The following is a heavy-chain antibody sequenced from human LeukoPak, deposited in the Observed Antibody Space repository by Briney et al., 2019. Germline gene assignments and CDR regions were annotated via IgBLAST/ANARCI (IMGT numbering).Heavy chain of an antibody. Sequence: GGSLRLSCAASGFTFSTYAISWVRQAPGKGLEWVSAISGSGGSTYYADSVKGRFTISRDNSKNTLYLQMNSLRAEDTAVYYCAKVRWELLGFYFDYWGQGTLVTVSS. D-gene: IGHD1-26*01. J-gene: IGHJ4*02. V-gene: IGHV3-23*01. CDR2: ISGSGGST. CDR1: GFTFSTYA. CDR3: AKVRWELLGFYFDY.